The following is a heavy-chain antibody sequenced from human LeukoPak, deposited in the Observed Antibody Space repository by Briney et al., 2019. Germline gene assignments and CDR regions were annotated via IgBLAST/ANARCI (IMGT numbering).Heavy chain of an antibody. D-gene: IGHD2-15*01. J-gene: IGHJ4*02. Sequence: GGSLRLSCAASGFTFSIYNMNWVRQAPGKGLEWVSYISSSSSAIYYADSVKGRFTISRDNAKNSLYLQMNSLRAEDTAVYYCARDPGRSGGSCYSDYWGQGTLVTVSS. CDR2: ISSSSSAI. CDR1: GFTFSIYN. V-gene: IGHV3-48*01. CDR3: ARDPGRSGGSCYSDY.